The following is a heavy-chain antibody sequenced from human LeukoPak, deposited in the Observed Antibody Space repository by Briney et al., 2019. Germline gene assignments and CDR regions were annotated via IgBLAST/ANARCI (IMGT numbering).Heavy chain of an antibody. CDR2: IYTTGKT. CDR3: ARHGYTASHYFLDY. J-gene: IGHJ4*02. Sequence: SEALSLACTVSSGSINSYYWGWVRQPAGRGLEWIGRIYTTGKTDYNPSLKSRLTMSVDTSKRQFSLNLTSVTAADTAIYYCARHGYTASHYFLDYWSQGTLVTVSS. CDR1: SGSINSYY. V-gene: IGHV4-4*07. D-gene: IGHD3-16*01.